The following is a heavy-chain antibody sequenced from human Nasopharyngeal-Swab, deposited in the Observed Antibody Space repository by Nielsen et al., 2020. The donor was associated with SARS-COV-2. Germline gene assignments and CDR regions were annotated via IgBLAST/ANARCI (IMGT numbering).Heavy chain of an antibody. J-gene: IGHJ6*02. Sequence: SETLSLTCTVSGGSISNYYWSWIRQPPGKGLEWIGYIYYSGSTKYNPSLKSRVTISVDTSKNQFSLKLSSVTAADTAVYYCARAMRVNYYYYGMDVWGQGTTVTVSS. CDR2: IYYSGST. V-gene: IGHV4-59*12. D-gene: IGHD2-2*01. CDR3: ARAMRVNYYYYGMDV. CDR1: GGSISNYY.